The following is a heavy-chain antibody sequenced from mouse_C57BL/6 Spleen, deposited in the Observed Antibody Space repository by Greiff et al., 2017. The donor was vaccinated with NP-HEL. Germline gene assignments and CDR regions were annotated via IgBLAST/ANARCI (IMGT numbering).Heavy chain of an antibody. Sequence: QVHVKQPGAELVRPGSSVKLSCKASGYTFTSYWMHWVKQRPIQGLEWIGNIDPSDSETHYNQKFKDKATLTVDKSSSTAYMQLSSLTSEDSAVYYCARGNYYGSSRGYAMDYWGQGTSVTVSS. CDR3: ARGNYYGSSRGYAMDY. D-gene: IGHD1-1*01. V-gene: IGHV1-52*01. CDR1: GYTFTSYW. CDR2: IDPSDSET. J-gene: IGHJ4*01.